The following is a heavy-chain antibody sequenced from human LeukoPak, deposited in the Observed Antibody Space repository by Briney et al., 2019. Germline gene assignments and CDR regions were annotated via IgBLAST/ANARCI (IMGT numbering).Heavy chain of an antibody. CDR2: IRGSGAST. J-gene: IGHJ4*02. D-gene: IGHD5-18*01. V-gene: IGHV3-23*01. CDR3: AKGGPQLWSPTNIDY. CDR1: GFTFSSHA. Sequence: GGSLRLSCGASGFTFSSHAMSWVRQAPGKGLEWVSFIRGSGASTYYADSVKGRFAVSRDNSKNTLFLQMNSLRADDTATYYCAKGGPQLWSPTNIDYWGQGTLVIVSS.